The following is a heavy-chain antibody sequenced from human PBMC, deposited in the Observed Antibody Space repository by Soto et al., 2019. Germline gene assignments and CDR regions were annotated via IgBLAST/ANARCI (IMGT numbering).Heavy chain of an antibody. CDR2: ISANTGKT. Sequence: ASAKVSCKASGYTFISYGITWVRQAPGQGLEWMGWISANTGKTNYVQKFEDRLSLTADTSTSTAYMELRSLTSDDTAVYFCAREGYTYSANDYWGQGTLVTVSS. CDR3: AREGYTYSANDY. J-gene: IGHJ4*02. CDR1: GYTFISYG. V-gene: IGHV1-18*01. D-gene: IGHD5-18*01.